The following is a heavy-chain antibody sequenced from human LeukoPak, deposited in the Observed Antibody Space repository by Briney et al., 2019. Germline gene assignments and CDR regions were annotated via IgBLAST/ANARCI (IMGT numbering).Heavy chain of an antibody. J-gene: IGHJ6*02. Sequence: GASVKVSCKASGYTFTGYYMHWVRPAPGQGLAWMGWINPNSGGTNYAQKFQGRVTMTRDTSISTAYMELSRLRSDDTAVYYCARVGSLYCYYGMDVWGQGTTVTVSS. CDR2: INPNSGGT. CDR1: GYTFTGYY. CDR3: ARVGSLYCYYGMDV. D-gene: IGHD2-15*01. V-gene: IGHV1-2*02.